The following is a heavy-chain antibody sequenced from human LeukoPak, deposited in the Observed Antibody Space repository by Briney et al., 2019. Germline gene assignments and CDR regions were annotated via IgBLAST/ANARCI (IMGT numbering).Heavy chain of an antibody. J-gene: IGHJ4*02. CDR1: GFIFSNFW. V-gene: IGHV3-7*02. CDR3: AKMGSPITMVRGVPFDY. D-gene: IGHD3-10*01. CDR2: INQDGSGK. Sequence: PGGSLRLSCAGSGFIFSNFWMNWVRQAPGKGLEWVGAINQDGSGKFYVDSVKGRFTISRDNAKNSLYLQMNSLRAEDTAVYYCAKMGSPITMVRGVPFDYWGQGTLVTVSS.